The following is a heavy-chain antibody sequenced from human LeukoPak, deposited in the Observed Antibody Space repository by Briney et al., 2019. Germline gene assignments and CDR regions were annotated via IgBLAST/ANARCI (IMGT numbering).Heavy chain of an antibody. CDR2: IYPGDSDT. CDR3: ARHPSFNYSNYADY. Sequence: GESLKISCKGSGYTFTSYWIVWVRQMPGKGLEWMGIIYPGDSDTRYSPSFQGQVTISADKSISTAYLQWSSLKASDTAMYYCARHPSFNYSNYADYWGQGTLVTVSS. J-gene: IGHJ4*02. CDR1: GYTFTSYW. V-gene: IGHV5-51*01. D-gene: IGHD4-11*01.